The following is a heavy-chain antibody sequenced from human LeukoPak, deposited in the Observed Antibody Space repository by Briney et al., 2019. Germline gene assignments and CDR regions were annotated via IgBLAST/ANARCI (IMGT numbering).Heavy chain of an antibody. CDR3: VRGYSFGPYGMDV. CDR1: GFTFSNYA. V-gene: IGHV3-23*01. CDR2: INPSGDST. J-gene: IGHJ6*02. Sequence: GGSLRLSCAASGFTFSNYAMSWVRQAPGKGLGWVSLINPSGDSTSYADSVKGRFTISRDNSKNTLYLQMSSLRAEDTAVYFCVRGYSFGPYGMDVWGQGTTVTVSS. D-gene: IGHD2-15*01.